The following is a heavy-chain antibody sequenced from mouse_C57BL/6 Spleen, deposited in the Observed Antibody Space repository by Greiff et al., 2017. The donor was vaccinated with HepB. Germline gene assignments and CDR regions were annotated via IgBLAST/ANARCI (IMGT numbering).Heavy chain of an antibody. Sequence: EVQGVESGGGLVKPGGSLKLSCAASGFTFSSYAMSWVRQTPEKRLEWVATISDGGSYTYYPDNVKGRFTISRDNAKNNLYLQMSHLKSEDTAMYYCARDGSNYYGSGAWFAYWGQGTLVTVSA. CDR1: GFTFSSYA. CDR2: ISDGGSYT. J-gene: IGHJ3*01. V-gene: IGHV5-4*01. D-gene: IGHD1-1*01. CDR3: ARDGSNYYGSGAWFAY.